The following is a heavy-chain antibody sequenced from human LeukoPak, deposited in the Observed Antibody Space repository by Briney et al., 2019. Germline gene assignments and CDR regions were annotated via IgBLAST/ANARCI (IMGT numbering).Heavy chain of an antibody. CDR2: ISGSGEST. CDR3: AKDAIGQFRPYYFDC. CDR1: GFTFSSFA. Sequence: PGGSLRLCCAASGFTFSSFAMSWVRQAPGKGLEWVSSISGSGESTYYADYVKGRFTVSRDNSKNTLNLQLNSLRAEDTAVYYCAKDAIGQFRPYYFDCWGQGTLVTVSS. J-gene: IGHJ4*02. V-gene: IGHV3-23*01.